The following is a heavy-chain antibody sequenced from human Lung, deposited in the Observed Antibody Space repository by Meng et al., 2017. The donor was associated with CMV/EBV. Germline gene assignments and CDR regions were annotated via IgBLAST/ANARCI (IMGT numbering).Heavy chain of an antibody. CDR1: GVTFNYYY. Sequence: LXXAASGVTFNYYYIHWVRQAPGKGLEWVGRIRDKANSYMTEYAASVKGKFAISRDDSKNSVYLQMNSLQGEDTAVYFCAIDGGGYCSSWGQGTLVTVSS. CDR2: IRDKANSYMT. D-gene: IGHD6-13*01. J-gene: IGHJ4*02. V-gene: IGHV3-72*01. CDR3: AIDGGGYCSS.